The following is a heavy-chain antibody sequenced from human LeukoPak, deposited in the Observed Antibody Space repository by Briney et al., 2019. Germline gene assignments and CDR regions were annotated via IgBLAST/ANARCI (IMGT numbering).Heavy chain of an antibody. V-gene: IGHV3-30*02. CDR2: IRYDGSNK. Sequence: GGSLRLSCAAPGFTFSSYGLHWVRQALGKGLEWVAFIRYDGSNKYYADSVKGRVTISRDNSKNTLYMHMNRLRAENTGAYYCAKGEQILCFGLPGPWGQGTLVTVSS. J-gene: IGHJ5*02. D-gene: IGHD3-10*01. CDR1: GFTFSSYG. CDR3: AKGEQILCFGLPGP.